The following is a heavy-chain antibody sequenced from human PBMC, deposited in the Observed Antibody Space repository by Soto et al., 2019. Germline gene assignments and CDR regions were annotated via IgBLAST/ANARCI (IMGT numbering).Heavy chain of an antibody. CDR3: AKDLYSSGWHRSRYYYGMDV. CDR2: ISGSGGST. Sequence: GGSLRLSCAASGFTFSSYAMSWVRQAPGKGLEWVSAISGSGGSTYYADSVKGRFTISRDNSKNTLYLQMNSLRAEDTAVYYCAKDLYSSGWHRSRYYYGMDVWGQGTTVTVSS. J-gene: IGHJ6*02. V-gene: IGHV3-23*01. D-gene: IGHD6-19*01. CDR1: GFTFSSYA.